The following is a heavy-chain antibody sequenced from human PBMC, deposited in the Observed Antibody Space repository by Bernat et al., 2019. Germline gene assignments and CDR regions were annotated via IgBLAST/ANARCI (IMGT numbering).Heavy chain of an antibody. CDR1: GFTFSSYG. CDR2: IWYDGSNK. CDR3: AGDMRDGDAELDY. V-gene: IGHV3-33*01. Sequence: QVQLVESGGGVVQPGRPLRLSCAASGFTFSSYGMHWVRQAPGKGLERVAVIWYDGSNKYYADSVKGRFIISRDNSKNTLYLQMNSLRAEDTAVYYCAGDMRDGDAELDYWGQGTLVAGSS. D-gene: IGHD5-24*01. J-gene: IGHJ4*02.